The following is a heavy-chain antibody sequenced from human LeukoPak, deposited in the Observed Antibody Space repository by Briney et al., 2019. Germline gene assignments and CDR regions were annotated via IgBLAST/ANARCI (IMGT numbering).Heavy chain of an antibody. J-gene: IGHJ4*02. CDR1: GFTFRSYG. V-gene: IGHV3-23*01. Sequence: GGSLRLSCSVSGFTFRSYGMAWVRQAPGKGLEWVSALGPTGRSTYYADSVKGRFTISRDNSNNTLYVQMNSLRAEDTALYYCAKSRSGSANWALQIFDNWGQGTLVTVSS. CDR3: AKSRSGSANWALQIFDN. CDR2: LGPTGRST. D-gene: IGHD1-1*01.